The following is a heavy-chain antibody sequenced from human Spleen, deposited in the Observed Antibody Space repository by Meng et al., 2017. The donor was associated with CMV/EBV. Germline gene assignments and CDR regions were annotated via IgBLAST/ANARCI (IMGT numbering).Heavy chain of an antibody. V-gene: IGHV1-18*01. Sequence: QVQVVQSGAEVKKPGASVKVSCKASGYTLTNYGISWVRQAPGQGLEWMGWINTYNGYTNYAQKLQGRVTMTTDTSTTTAYMELRSLRSDDTAVYYCARKSIAMFDYWGQGTLVTVSS. CDR1: GYTLTNYG. D-gene: IGHD6-6*01. CDR2: INTYNGYT. CDR3: ARKSIAMFDY. J-gene: IGHJ4*02.